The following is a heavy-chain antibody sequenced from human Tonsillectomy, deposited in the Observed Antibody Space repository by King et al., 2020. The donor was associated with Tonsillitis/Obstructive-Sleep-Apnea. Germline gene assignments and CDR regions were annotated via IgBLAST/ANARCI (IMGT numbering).Heavy chain of an antibody. Sequence: VQLVESGGGLVQPGGSLKLSCAASGFTFSESTMPWVRQASGKGLDWVGRSRSKANCYVTVYAASVKGRFTISRDDSKNTAYLQMNSLKTEDTAVYHCTTGYGDYWGQGTLVTVSS. D-gene: IGHD5-12*01. CDR3: TTGYGDY. V-gene: IGHV3-73*01. J-gene: IGHJ4*02. CDR1: GFTFSEST. CDR2: SRSKANCYVT.